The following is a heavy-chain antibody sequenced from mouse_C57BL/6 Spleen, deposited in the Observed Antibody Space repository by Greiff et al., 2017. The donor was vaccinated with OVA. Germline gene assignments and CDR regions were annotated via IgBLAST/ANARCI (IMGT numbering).Heavy chain of an antibody. CDR2: IYPSDSET. CDR3: ARKGAGTRYFDV. J-gene: IGHJ1*03. Sequence: QVQLQQPGAELVRPGSSVKLSCKASGYTFTSYWMDWVKQRPGQGLEWIGNIYPSDSETHYNQKFKDKATLTVDKSSSTAYMQLSSLASEDSAVYYCARKGAGTRYFDVWGTATTVTVSS. D-gene: IGHD4-1*01. V-gene: IGHV1-61*01. CDR1: GYTFTSYW.